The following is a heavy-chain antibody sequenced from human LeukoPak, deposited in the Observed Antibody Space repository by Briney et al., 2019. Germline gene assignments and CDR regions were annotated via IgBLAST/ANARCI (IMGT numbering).Heavy chain of an antibody. D-gene: IGHD2-15*01. CDR1: GGSISSSSYY. J-gene: IGHJ5*02. V-gene: IGHV4-39*07. CDR2: IYYSGST. Sequence: SETLSLTCTVSGGSISSSSYYWGWIRQPPGTGLEWIGSIYYSGSTYYNPSLKSRVTISVDTSKNQFSLKLSSVTAADTAVYYCARLPSLGYCSGGSCYWFDPWGQGTLVTVSS. CDR3: ARLPSLGYCSGGSCYWFDP.